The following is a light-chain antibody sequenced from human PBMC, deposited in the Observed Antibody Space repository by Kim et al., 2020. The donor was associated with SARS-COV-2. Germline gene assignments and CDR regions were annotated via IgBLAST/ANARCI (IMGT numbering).Light chain of an antibody. CDR1: NIVSKN. CDR3: QVWDNTWV. Sequence: VSVALGQTAILTCGGNNIVSKNVHWYQQKPGQAPVLVIYRDTNRPSGIPERLSGSNSGNTATLTISRAQAGDEADYYCQVWDNTWVFGGGTQLTVL. CDR2: RDT. J-gene: IGLJ3*02. V-gene: IGLV3-9*01.